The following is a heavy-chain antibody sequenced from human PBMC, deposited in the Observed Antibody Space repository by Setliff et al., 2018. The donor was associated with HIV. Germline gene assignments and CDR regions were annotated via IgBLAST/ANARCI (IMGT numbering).Heavy chain of an antibody. Sequence: GGSLRLSCGGSGFTFSTSWMTWVRQAPGKGLEWVSYISGSDGTVFYADSVRGRFIISRDDAKNSLYLQMNSLRAEDTAVYYCATIWMRGAYFDYWGQGTLVTVSS. J-gene: IGHJ4*02. V-gene: IGHV3-48*04. CDR1: GFTFSTSW. CDR2: ISGSDGTV. CDR3: ATIWMRGAYFDY. D-gene: IGHD3-3*01.